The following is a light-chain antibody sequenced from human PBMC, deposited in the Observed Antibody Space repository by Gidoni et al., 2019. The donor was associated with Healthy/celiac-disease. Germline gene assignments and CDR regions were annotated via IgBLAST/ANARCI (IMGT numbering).Light chain of an antibody. Sequence: EVVSTQSPLSLPVTLGQPASISCRSSQSLLYSDGNTYLNWFHQRPGQSPRRLIYGVSNRDSGAPDRFTGSGSGSDFTLKISRVEADDVGIYYCMQGTHWPPTFGQGTRVEIK. CDR2: GVS. V-gene: IGKV2-30*01. J-gene: IGKJ1*01. CDR1: QSLLYSDGNTY. CDR3: MQGTHWPPT.